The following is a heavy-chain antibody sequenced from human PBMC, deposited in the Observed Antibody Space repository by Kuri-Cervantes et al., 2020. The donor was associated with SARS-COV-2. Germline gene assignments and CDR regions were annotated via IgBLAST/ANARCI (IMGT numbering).Heavy chain of an antibody. CDR2: VYYSGIT. D-gene: IGHD6-19*01. Sequence: GSLRLSCNVSGDSIRDYYWNWIRQSPGKGLEWIGYVYYSGITDYNPSLKGRVTISVHTSKNQFSLRLNSVTAADTAIYYCARSWVSVAARYGGFDNWGQGTLVTVSS. J-gene: IGHJ4*02. CDR1: GDSIRDYY. CDR3: ARSWVSVAARYGGFDN. V-gene: IGHV4-59*01.